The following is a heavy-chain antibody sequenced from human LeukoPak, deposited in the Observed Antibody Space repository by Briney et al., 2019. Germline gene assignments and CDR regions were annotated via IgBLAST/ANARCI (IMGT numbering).Heavy chain of an antibody. J-gene: IGHJ4*02. D-gene: IGHD1-26*01. CDR3: ARDYSPQVGGSKGFFYY. CDR2: IHYSGST. Sequence: SETLSLTCTVSGGSISSSSYYWGWIRQPPGKGLEWIGSIHYSGSTYYNPSLKSRVTISVDTSKNQFSLKLSSVTAADTAVYYCARDYSPQVGGSKGFFYYWGQGTLVTVSS. CDR1: GGSISSSSYY. V-gene: IGHV4-39*07.